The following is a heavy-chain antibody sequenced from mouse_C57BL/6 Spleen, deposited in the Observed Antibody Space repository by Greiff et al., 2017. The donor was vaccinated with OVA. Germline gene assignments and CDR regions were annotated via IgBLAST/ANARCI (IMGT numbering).Heavy chain of an antibody. J-gene: IGHJ2*01. CDR3: ARHEDYGYYFDY. D-gene: IGHD1-2*01. Sequence: DVKLVESGGDLVKPGGSLKLSCAASGFTFSSYGMSWVRQTPDKRLEWVATISSGGSYTYYPDSVKGRFTISRDNAKNTLYLQMSSLKSEDTAMYYCARHEDYGYYFDYWGQGTTLTVSS. V-gene: IGHV5-6*02. CDR1: GFTFSSYG. CDR2: ISSGGSYT.